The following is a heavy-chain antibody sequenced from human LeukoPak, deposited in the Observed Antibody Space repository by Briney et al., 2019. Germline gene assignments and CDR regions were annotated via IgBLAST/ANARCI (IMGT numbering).Heavy chain of an antibody. CDR2: ISWNSGSI. CDR1: GFTFDDYA. Sequence: GWSLRLSCAASGFTFDDYAMHWVRQAPGKGLEWVSGISWNSGSIGYADSVKGRFTISRDNAKNSLYLQMNSLRAEDTALYYCAKSNSSGCLLYWGQGTLVTVSS. D-gene: IGHD6-19*01. V-gene: IGHV3-9*01. CDR3: AKSNSSGCLLY. J-gene: IGHJ4*02.